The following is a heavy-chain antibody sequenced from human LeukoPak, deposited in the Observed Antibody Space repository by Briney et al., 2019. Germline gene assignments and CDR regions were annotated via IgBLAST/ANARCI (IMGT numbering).Heavy chain of an antibody. CDR3: ARVGDGYNYYFNY. J-gene: IGHJ4*02. CDR2: INPSGGST. V-gene: IGHV1-46*01. Sequence: ASVKVSCKASGGTFSSYAISWVRQAPGQGLEWMGIINPSGGSTSYAQKFQGRVTMTRDTSTSTVYMELSSLRSEDTAVYYCARVGDGYNYYFNYWGQGTLVTVSS. D-gene: IGHD5-24*01. CDR1: GGTFSSYA.